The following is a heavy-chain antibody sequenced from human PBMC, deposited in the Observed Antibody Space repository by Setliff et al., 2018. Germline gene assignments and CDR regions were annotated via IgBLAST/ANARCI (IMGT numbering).Heavy chain of an antibody. Sequence: GESLKISCKGSGYRFTSYWIGWVRQMPGKGLEWMGIVYPGDSDTQYSPSFQGQVTISADKSINTAYLEWSSLQASDTAMYYCARRADGYNDFFDSWGQGTLVTVSS. V-gene: IGHV5-51*01. CDR1: GYRFTSYW. CDR2: VYPGDSDT. D-gene: IGHD6-25*01. J-gene: IGHJ4*02. CDR3: ARRADGYNDFFDS.